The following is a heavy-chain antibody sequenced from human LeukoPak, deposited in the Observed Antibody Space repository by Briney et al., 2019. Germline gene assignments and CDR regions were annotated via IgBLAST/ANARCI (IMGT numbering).Heavy chain of an antibody. V-gene: IGHV4-61*02. J-gene: IGHJ4*02. CDR3: ARNRDGYNSFDY. CDR2: IYTSGST. CDR1: GGSISSGSYY. Sequence: PSETLSLTCTVSGGSISSGSYYWSWIRQPAGKGLEWTGRIYTSGSTNYNPSLKSRVTISVDTSKNQFSLKLSSVTAADTAVYYCARNRDGYNSFDYWGQGTLVTVSS. D-gene: IGHD5-24*01.